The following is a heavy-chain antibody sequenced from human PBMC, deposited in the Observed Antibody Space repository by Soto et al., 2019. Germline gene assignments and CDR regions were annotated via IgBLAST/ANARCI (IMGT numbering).Heavy chain of an antibody. D-gene: IGHD3-16*02. CDR1: GFTFSSYA. J-gene: IGHJ4*02. CDR2: ISGSGGST. CDR3: AKITYGCFWGSYRYPYDY. V-gene: IGHV3-23*01. Sequence: EVQLLESGGGLVQPGGSLRLSCAASGFTFSSYAMSWVRQAPGKGLEWVSAISGSGGSTYYADSVKGRLPISRDNSKNALCLHMNSLRAEDTVVYYYAKITYGCFWGSYRYPYDYWGQGTLVTVSS.